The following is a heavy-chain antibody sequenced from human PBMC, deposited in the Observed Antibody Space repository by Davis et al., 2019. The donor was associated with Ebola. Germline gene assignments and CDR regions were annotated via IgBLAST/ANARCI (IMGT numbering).Heavy chain of an antibody. CDR2: FGTGGDT. CDR1: GFIFRNYV. CDR3: AKDDKFASVGPRGVDH. V-gene: IGHV3-23*01. J-gene: IGHJ4*02. Sequence: GESLKISCETSGFIFRNYVMSWVRQAPGKGLEWVSTFGTGGDTYYADSVKGRFAISRDNSRNTLYLQMNSLRAEDTAVYFCAKDDKFASVGPRGVDHWGQGTQVIVSS. D-gene: IGHD3-10*01.